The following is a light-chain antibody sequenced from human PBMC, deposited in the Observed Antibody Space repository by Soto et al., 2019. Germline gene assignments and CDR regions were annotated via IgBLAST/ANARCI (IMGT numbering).Light chain of an antibody. V-gene: IGLV2-14*01. CDR1: SSDVGGYNY. CDR3: SSYTSSSLYV. J-gene: IGLJ1*01. Sequence: QSALTQPASVSGSPGQSITISCTGTSSDVGGYNYVSWYQQHPGKAPKLIIYDVSNRPSGVSNRFSGSKSGNTASLTISGLHAEDEADYYCSSYTSSSLYVFGTRTKVTVL. CDR2: DVS.